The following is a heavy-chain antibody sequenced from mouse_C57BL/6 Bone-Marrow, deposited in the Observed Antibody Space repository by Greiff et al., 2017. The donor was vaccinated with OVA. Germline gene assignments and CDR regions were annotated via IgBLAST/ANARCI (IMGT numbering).Heavy chain of an antibody. V-gene: IGHV5-6*01. CDR2: ISSGGSYT. CDR1: GFTFSSYG. CDR3: ARHKLPEGYYFDY. D-gene: IGHD4-1*01. Sequence: EVKLMESGGDLVKPGGSLKLSCAASGFTFSSYGMSWVRQTPDKRLEWVATISSGGSYTYYPDSVKGRVTISRDNAKNTLYLQMSSLKSEDTAMYYCARHKLPEGYYFDYWGQGTTLTVSS. J-gene: IGHJ2*01.